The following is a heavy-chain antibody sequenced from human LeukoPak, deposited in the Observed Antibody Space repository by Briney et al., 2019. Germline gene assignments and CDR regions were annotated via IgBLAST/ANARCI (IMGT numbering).Heavy chain of an antibody. D-gene: IGHD3-9*01. CDR1: GLTFSSYA. Sequence: PGGSLRLSCAASGLTFSSYAMNWVRQAPGKGLEWVSAITGSGDSTYYADSVKGRFTISRDNSKNTLYLQMNSLRAEDTAVYYCAKARYQRYYYGMDVWGQGTTVTVSS. CDR2: ITGSGDST. CDR3: AKARYQRYYYGMDV. V-gene: IGHV3-23*01. J-gene: IGHJ6*02.